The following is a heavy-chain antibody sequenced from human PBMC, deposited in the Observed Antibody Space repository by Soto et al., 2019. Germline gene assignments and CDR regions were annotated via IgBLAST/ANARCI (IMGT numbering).Heavy chain of an antibody. CDR3: LSGWPVI. CDR2: ISSGGTSM. J-gene: IGHJ4*02. Sequence: PGGSLRLSCAASGFTFSSYAMHWVRQAPGKGLEWVASISSGGTSMYYADSVKGRFTISRDDALNSLSLQMNSLRVEDTAVYYCLSGWPVIWGQGTLVTVSS. V-gene: IGHV3-48*01. CDR1: GFTFSSYA.